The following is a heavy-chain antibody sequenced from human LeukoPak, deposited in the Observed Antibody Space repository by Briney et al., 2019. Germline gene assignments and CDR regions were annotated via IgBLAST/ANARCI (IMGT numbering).Heavy chain of an antibody. CDR1: GITLSNYG. J-gene: IGHJ4*02. D-gene: IGHD3/OR15-3a*01. CDR3: AKRGVVIRVFLVGFHKEAFYFES. CDR2: ISGSGGST. Sequence: GGSLRLSCAVSGITLSNYGMSWVRQAPGKGLEWVAGISGSGGSTIYADSVKGRFAISRDNPKNTLYLQMNSLRAEDTAFYFCAKRGVVIRVFLVGFHKEAFYFESWGQGALVTVSS. V-gene: IGHV3-23*01.